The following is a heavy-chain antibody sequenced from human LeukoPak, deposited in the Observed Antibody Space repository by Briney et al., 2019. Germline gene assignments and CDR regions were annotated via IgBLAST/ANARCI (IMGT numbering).Heavy chain of an antibody. CDR1: GGSISSYY. CDR2: IYSRGST. Sequence: SEMLSLTCTVSGGSISSYYWSSIRQPAGKGLEWIGRIYSRGSTNYNPSLKSRVTMSVDTSKNQFSLKLSSVTAADTAVYYCARQTGSGLFILPGGQGTLVTVSS. V-gene: IGHV4-4*07. CDR3: ARQTGSGLFILP. D-gene: IGHD3/OR15-3a*01. J-gene: IGHJ4*02.